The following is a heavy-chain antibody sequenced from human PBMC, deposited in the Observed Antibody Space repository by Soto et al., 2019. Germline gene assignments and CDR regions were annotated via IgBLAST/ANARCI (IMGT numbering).Heavy chain of an antibody. CDR3: ARGVRYFDWPNYYYYYMDV. CDR2: INHSGST. V-gene: IGHV4-34*01. CDR1: GGSFSGYY. Sequence: QVQLQQWGAGLLKPSETLSLTCAVYGGSFSGYYWSWIRQPPGKGLEWIGEINHSGSTNYNPSLKSRVTISLDTSKNQFSLKLSSVTAADTAVYYCARGVRYFDWPNYYYYYMDVWGKGTTVTVSS. J-gene: IGHJ6*03. D-gene: IGHD3-9*01.